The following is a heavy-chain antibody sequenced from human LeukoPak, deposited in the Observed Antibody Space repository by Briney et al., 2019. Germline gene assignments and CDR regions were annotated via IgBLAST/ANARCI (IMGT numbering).Heavy chain of an antibody. J-gene: IGHJ4*02. D-gene: IGHD2-2*01. CDR3: ARDLDCGSTSCYPPY. CDR2: IYTSGST. CDR1: GGSINSYY. V-gene: IGHV4-4*07. Sequence: SETLSLTCTVSGGSINSYYWSWIRQPAGKGLEWIGRIYTSGSTNYNPSLKSRVTISVDKSKNQFSLKLSSVTAADTAVYYCARDLDCGSTSCYPPYRGQGTLVTVSS.